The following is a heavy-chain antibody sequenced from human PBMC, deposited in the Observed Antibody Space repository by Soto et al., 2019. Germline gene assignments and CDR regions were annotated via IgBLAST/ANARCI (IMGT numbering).Heavy chain of an antibody. V-gene: IGHV4-59*01. CDR3: ATSGRVKLVQNY. Sequence: SETLSLTCTVSGGSISSYYWSWIRQPPGKGLEWIGYIYYSGSSNYNPSLKSRVTISLDTSKNQFSLKLSSVTAADTAVYYCATSGRVKLVQNYWGQGTLVTVSS. J-gene: IGHJ4*02. D-gene: IGHD6-13*01. CDR2: IYYSGSS. CDR1: GGSISSYY.